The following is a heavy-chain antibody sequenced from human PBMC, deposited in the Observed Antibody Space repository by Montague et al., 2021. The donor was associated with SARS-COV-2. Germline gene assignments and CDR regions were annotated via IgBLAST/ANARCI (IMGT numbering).Heavy chain of an antibody. CDR3: ARHPLGYCSSTSCYVG. CDR1: GGSISSYY. J-gene: IGHJ4*02. Sequence: SETLSLTCTVSGGSISSYYWSWIRQPPEKGLEWIGSIYYSGSTYYNPSLKSRVTISVDTSKNQFSLKLSSVTAADTAVYYCARHPLGYCSSTSCYVGWGQGTLVTVSS. D-gene: IGHD2-2*01. CDR2: IYYSGST. V-gene: IGHV4-59*05.